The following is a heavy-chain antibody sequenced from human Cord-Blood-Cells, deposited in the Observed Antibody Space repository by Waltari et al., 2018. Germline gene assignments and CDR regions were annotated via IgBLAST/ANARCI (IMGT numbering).Heavy chain of an antibody. CDR2: INHSGST. V-gene: IGHV4-34*01. CDR3: ARIQGRIAAAANWFDP. CDR1: GGSFSGYY. J-gene: IGHJ5*02. D-gene: IGHD6-13*01. Sequence: QVQLQQWGAGLLKPSETLSLTCAVYGGSFSGYYWSWIRKPPGKGLEWIGEINHSGSTNDNPSLRGRVTISGDTAKNKFSLELSSGPAADTAVYYCARIQGRIAAAANWFDPWGQGTLVTVSS.